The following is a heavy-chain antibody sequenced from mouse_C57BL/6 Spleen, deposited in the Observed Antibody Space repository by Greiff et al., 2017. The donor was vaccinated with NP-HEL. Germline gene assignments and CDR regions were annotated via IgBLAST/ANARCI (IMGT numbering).Heavy chain of an antibody. D-gene: IGHD3-2*02. CDR3: ARTDSSGIPYYAMDY. J-gene: IGHJ4*01. CDR2: IDPSDSYT. V-gene: IGHV1-59*01. CDR1: GYTFTSYW. Sequence: QVQLQQPGAELVRPGTSVKLSCKASGYTFTSYWMHWVKQRPGQGLEWIGVIDPSDSYTNYNQKFKGKATLTVDTSSSIAYMQLSSLTSEDSAVYYCARTDSSGIPYYAMDYWGQGTSVTVSS.